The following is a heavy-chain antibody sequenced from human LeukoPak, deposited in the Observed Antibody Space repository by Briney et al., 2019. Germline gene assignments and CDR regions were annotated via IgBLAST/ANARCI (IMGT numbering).Heavy chain of an antibody. Sequence: SETLSLTCTVSGASISSYYWSWIRQPPGKGLEWIGYKYYSGRTNYNPSLKSRVTISVDTSKNQFSLKLSSVTTADTAVYYCARDLGVTIFGVVLGVGHYDYWGQGTLVTVPS. CDR3: ARDLGVTIFGVVLGVGHYDY. CDR2: KYYSGRT. D-gene: IGHD3-3*01. CDR1: GASISSYY. J-gene: IGHJ4*02. V-gene: IGHV4-59*12.